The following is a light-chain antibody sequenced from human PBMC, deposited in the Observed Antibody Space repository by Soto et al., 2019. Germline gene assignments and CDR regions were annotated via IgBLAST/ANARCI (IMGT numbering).Light chain of an antibody. CDR1: QSVNSNY. Sequence: EIVLTQSPGTLSLSPGDRATLSCRASQSVNSNYLAWYQRKPGQAPRLLIYGASNRATDIPYRFSASGSGTDFNLTITRLEAEDFVVYYCQQYDSTPPTFGRGTKVEVK. CDR3: QQYDSTPPT. CDR2: GAS. J-gene: IGKJ4*01. V-gene: IGKV3-20*01.